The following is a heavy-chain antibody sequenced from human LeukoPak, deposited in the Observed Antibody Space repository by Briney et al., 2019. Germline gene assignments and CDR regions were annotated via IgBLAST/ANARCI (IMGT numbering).Heavy chain of an antibody. CDR3: ARDHNYAFDN. J-gene: IGHJ4*02. Sequence: PGGSLRPSCTASGFPFSDYSMNWVRQAPGKGLEWISYIGIDSGNTKYADSVRGRFTISADSAKNSLYLQMNSLRVEDTAVYYCARDHNYAFDNWGQGTLVSVSS. CDR1: GFPFSDYS. CDR2: IGIDSGNT. D-gene: IGHD1-1*01. V-gene: IGHV3-48*04.